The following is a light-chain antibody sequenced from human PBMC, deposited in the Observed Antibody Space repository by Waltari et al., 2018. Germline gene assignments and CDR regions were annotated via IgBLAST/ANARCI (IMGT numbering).Light chain of an antibody. Sequence: SHVVTQPPSVSVAPGKTAKITCGGTSIVDESVHWYQQMPGQAPILVISHNDDRPSGIPERFSATTSGSTATLTISRVEAGDEAVYYCQLWDRSGDQVVFGGGTKLTVL. CDR1: SIVDES. CDR3: QLWDRSGDQVV. CDR2: HND. V-gene: IGLV3-21*04. J-gene: IGLJ2*01.